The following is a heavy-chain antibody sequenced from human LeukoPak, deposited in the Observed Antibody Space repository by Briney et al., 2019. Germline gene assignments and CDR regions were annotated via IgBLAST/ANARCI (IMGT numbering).Heavy chain of an antibody. V-gene: IGHV4-39*01. Sequence: SETLSLTCTVSGGSISSSSYYWGWIRQPPGKGLEWIGSIYYSGSTYYNPSLKSRVTISVDTSKNQFSLKLSSVTAADTAVYYCARHAYSSGWYFEYWCQGTLVTVSS. D-gene: IGHD6-19*01. CDR3: ARHAYSSGWYFEY. CDR2: IYYSGST. CDR1: GGSISSSSYY. J-gene: IGHJ4*02.